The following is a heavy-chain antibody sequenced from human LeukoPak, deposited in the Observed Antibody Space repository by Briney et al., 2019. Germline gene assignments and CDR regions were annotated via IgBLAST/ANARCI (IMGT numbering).Heavy chain of an antibody. CDR3: AKESSSWYVDY. CDR2: ISYDGSNK. CDR1: GFTFSSYG. Sequence: PGRSLRLSCAASGFTFSSYGMHWVRQAPGKGLEWVAVISYDGSNKYYADSVKGRFTISRDNSKNTLYLQMNSLRAEDTAVYYCAKESSSWYVDYWGQGTLVTVSS. J-gene: IGHJ4*02. V-gene: IGHV3-30*18. D-gene: IGHD6-13*01.